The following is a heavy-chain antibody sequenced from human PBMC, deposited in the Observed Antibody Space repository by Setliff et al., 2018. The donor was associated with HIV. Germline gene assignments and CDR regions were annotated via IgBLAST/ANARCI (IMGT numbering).Heavy chain of an antibody. J-gene: IGHJ6*03. CDR2: INGNSGAT. CDR1: GYTFSDYY. Sequence: ASVKVSCKASGYTFSDYYLHWVRQAPGQGLEWMGWINGNSGATNYAQKFQGRVTMTRDTSTYTAYMELTRLRSDDTAVYYCARDRERGQYSRSAVGGYYYYYMDVWGKGTTVTVSS. CDR3: ARDRERGQYSRSAVGGYYYYYMDV. D-gene: IGHD6-6*01. V-gene: IGHV1-2*02.